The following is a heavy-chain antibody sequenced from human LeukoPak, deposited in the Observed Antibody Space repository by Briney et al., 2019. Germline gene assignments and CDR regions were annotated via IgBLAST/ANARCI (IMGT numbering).Heavy chain of an antibody. V-gene: IGHV1-69*04. CDR2: IIPILGIA. CDR1: GGTFSSYA. CDR3: ARIGYYYYDSSGFWFDP. D-gene: IGHD3-22*01. J-gene: IGHJ5*02. Sequence: SVKVSCKASGGTFSSYAISWVRQAPGQGLERMGRIIPILGIANYAQKFQGRVTITADKSTSTAYMELSSLRSEDTAVYYCARIGYYYYDSSGFWFDPWGQGTLVTVSS.